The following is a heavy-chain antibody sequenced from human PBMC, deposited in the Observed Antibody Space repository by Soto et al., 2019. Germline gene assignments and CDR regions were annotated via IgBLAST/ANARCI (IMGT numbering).Heavy chain of an antibody. D-gene: IGHD2-21*02. CDR3: AFKGTANPFY. J-gene: IGHJ4*02. V-gene: IGHV3-23*01. Sequence: VHLLESGGGLLQTGGSLRLSCATSGFTFTAYDLTWVRQAPGKGLDWVSGISPSGDTTYSSESVTGRFTISRDKSKTVLYVQMNSLRAEDTAVYYCAFKGTANPFYWGQGTLVIGAS. CDR2: ISPSGDTT. CDR1: GFTFTAYD.